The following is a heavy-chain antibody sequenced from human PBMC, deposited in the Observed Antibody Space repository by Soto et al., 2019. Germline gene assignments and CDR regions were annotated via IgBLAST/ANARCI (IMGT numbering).Heavy chain of an antibody. V-gene: IGHV3-7*01. J-gene: IGHJ6*03. CDR3: ARDGYDFFSGYRIPAYYYYYMDV. CDR2: IKQDGSEK. CDR1: GFTFSSYW. D-gene: IGHD3-3*01. Sequence: PGGSLRLSCAASGFTFSSYWMSWVRQAPGKGLEWVANIKQDGSEKYYVDSVKGRFTISRDNAKNSLYLQMNSLRAEDTAVYYWARDGYDFFSGYRIPAYYYYYMDVWGKGTTVTVSS.